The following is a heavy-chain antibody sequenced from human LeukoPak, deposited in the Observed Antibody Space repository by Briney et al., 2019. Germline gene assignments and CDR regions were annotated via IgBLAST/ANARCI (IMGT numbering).Heavy chain of an antibody. CDR1: GGSISSGGYS. Sequence: SQTLSLTCAVSGGSISSGGYSWSWIRQPPGKGLEWIGYIYHSGSTYYNPSLKSRVTMSVDTPKNQFSLKLSSVTAADTAVYYCARAPLDFWSGFDPWGQGTLVTVSS. CDR2: IYHSGST. V-gene: IGHV4-30-2*01. D-gene: IGHD3-3*01. CDR3: ARAPLDFWSGFDP. J-gene: IGHJ5*02.